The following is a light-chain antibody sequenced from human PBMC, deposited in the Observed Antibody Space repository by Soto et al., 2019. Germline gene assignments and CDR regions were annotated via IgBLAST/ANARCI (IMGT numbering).Light chain of an antibody. CDR3: QQRRGWPLT. J-gene: IGKJ4*01. V-gene: IGKV3-11*01. CDR2: DAS. CDR1: ESVNNY. Sequence: EIVLTQSPATLSLSPGERATLSCRASESVNNYLAWYQQKPGQAPRLLIYDASNRATGIPARFSGSGSGTDFTLTIGSLETEDLAVYYCQQRRGWPLTFGGGTKVEIK.